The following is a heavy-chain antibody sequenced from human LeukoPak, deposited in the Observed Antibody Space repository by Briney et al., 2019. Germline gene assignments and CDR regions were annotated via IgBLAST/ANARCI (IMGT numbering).Heavy chain of an antibody. D-gene: IGHD3-3*01. Sequence: SETLSLTCTVSGGSISSYYWSWIRQPPGTGLEWIGYIYYSGSTNYNPSLKSRVTISVDTSKNQFSLKLSSVTAADTAVYYCARDSGGDFWSGYYYYYGMDVWGQGTTVTVSS. V-gene: IGHV4-59*01. J-gene: IGHJ6*02. CDR2: IYYSGST. CDR1: GGSISSYY. CDR3: ARDSGGDFWSGYYYYYGMDV.